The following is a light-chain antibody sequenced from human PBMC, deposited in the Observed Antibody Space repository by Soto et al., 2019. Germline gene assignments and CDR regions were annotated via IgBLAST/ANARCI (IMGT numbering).Light chain of an antibody. CDR1: QSVTSPF. V-gene: IGKV3-20*01. Sequence: EIVLTQSPGTLSLSPGERATLSCRASQSVTSPFLAWYQQKPGQPPRLLIYSTSGRATGIPDRFSGSGSGTDFTLTISSLEPEDSAVYYCQQYGSSPLTFGGGTKVEIK. CDR2: STS. CDR3: QQYGSSPLT. J-gene: IGKJ4*01.